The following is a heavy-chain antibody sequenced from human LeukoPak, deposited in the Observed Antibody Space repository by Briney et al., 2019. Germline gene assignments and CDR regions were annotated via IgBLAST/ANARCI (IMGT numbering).Heavy chain of an antibody. CDR2: ISSSSSYI. V-gene: IGHV3-21*01. CDR1: GFTFSSYS. J-gene: IGHJ3*02. CDR3: ASYSRTFDFWSGLDAFDI. Sequence: GGSLRLSCAASGFTFSSYSMNWVRQAPGKGLEWVSSISSSSSYIYYADSVKGRFTISRDSAKNSLYLQMNSLRAEDTAVYYCASYSRTFDFWSGLDAFDIWGQGTMVTVSS. D-gene: IGHD3-3*01.